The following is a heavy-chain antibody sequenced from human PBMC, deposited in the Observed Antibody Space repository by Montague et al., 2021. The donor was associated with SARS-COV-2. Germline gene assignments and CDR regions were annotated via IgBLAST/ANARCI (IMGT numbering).Heavy chain of an antibody. CDR2: IWYDGSNK. D-gene: IGHD3-10*01. Sequence: SVRLSCSASGFTFSSYGMHWVRQAPGKGLEWVAVIWYDGSNKYYXDSVKGRFTISRDNSKNTLYLQMNSLRAEDTAVYYCASPRYYYGSGSYSSLDYWGQGTLVTVSS. J-gene: IGHJ4*02. CDR3: ASPRYYYGSGSYSSLDY. V-gene: IGHV3-33*01. CDR1: GFTFSSYG.